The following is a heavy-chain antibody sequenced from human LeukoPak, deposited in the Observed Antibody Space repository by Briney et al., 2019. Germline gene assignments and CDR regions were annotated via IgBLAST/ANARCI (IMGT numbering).Heavy chain of an antibody. V-gene: IGHV3-21*01. CDR2: ISTVSTYT. Sequence: GGSLRLSCAPSGFTFSDYSMNWVRQAPGKGPEWVASISTVSTYTFYADSVKGRFTISRDNVRNSLYLQMGSLGAEDTAVYYCARDGSGFYLYNYMDVWGKGTTVTVSS. CDR3: ARDGSGFYLYNYMDV. D-gene: IGHD6-25*01. J-gene: IGHJ6*03. CDR1: GFTFSDYS.